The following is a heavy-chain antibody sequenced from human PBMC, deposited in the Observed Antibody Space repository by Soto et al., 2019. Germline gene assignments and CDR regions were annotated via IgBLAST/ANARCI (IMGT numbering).Heavy chain of an antibody. V-gene: IGHV3-23*05. CDR2: IDNNGGYT. CDR3: GKRQRGDGFGADF. Sequence: EVQLLESGGGMVQPGESLRLSCVASGFTFTTFGMIGVRQAPLKGLECVAGIDNNGGYTYYADSVKGRFTIFRDNSQKTLYLDLNSLRVEDTALYLCGKRQRGDGFGADFWGRGTLVTVS. CDR1: GFTFTTFG. D-gene: IGHD3-10*01. J-gene: IGHJ4*02.